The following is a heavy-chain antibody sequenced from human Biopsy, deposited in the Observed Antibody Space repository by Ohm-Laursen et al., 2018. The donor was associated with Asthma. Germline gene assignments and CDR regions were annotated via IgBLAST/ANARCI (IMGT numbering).Heavy chain of an antibody. V-gene: IGHV1-18*01. CDR3: ARAVDYSHYYGIDV. D-gene: IGHD3-10*01. CDR1: GYTFNSAG. J-gene: IGHJ6*02. CDR2: ISVYNGNT. Sequence: ASENVSCKTSGYTFNSAGITWVRQAPGQGLEWKGWISVYNGNTKVAQKLQDRVTMITDTSTSTAYMELRSLRSDDTAVYFCARAVDYSHYYGIDVWGQGTTVTVS.